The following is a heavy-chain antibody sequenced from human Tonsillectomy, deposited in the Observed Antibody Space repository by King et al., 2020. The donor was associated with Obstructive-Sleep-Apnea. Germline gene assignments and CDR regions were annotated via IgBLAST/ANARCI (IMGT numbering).Heavy chain of an antibody. J-gene: IGHJ4*02. CDR1: GGSTRNYY. CDR3: ARGGELPLDY. Sequence: VQLQESGPGLVKPSETLSLTCTVTGGSTRNYYWCWIRQPAGNGLEWIGRIYDNGSTNYNPSLKRRVTMLVDTSTSQFSLRLSSMTAADTAVYFCARGGELPLDYWGQGTLVTVSS. CDR2: IYDNGST. D-gene: IGHD3-10*01. V-gene: IGHV4-4*07.